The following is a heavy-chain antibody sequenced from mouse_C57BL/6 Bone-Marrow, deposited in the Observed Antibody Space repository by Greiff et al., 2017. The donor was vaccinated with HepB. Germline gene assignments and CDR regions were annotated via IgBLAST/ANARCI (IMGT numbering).Heavy chain of an antibody. V-gene: IGHV5-6*01. CDR3: ERRSINTVVALYNAMDY. CDR2: ISSGGSYT. Sequence: EVHLVESGGDLVKPGGSLKLSCAASGFTFSSYGMSWVRQTPDKRLEWVATISSGGSYTYYPDSVQGRFTISRDNAKNTLYLQMNSLKSEDTTMYYCERRSINTVVALYNAMDYWGQGKSVTVSS. J-gene: IGHJ4*01. D-gene: IGHD1-1*01. CDR1: GFTFSSYG.